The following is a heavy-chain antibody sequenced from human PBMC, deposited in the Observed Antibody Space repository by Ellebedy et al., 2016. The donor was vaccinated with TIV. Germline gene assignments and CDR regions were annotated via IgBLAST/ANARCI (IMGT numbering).Heavy chain of an antibody. Sequence: AASVKVSCKASGYTFTGYYMHWVRQAPGQGLEWMGWINPNSGGTNYAQNFQGWVTMTRDTSISTAYMELSRLRSDDTAVYYCARVGCSGGSCYHYYGMDVWGQGTTVTVSS. V-gene: IGHV1-2*04. CDR1: GYTFTGYY. D-gene: IGHD2-15*01. CDR2: INPNSGGT. CDR3: ARVGCSGGSCYHYYGMDV. J-gene: IGHJ6*02.